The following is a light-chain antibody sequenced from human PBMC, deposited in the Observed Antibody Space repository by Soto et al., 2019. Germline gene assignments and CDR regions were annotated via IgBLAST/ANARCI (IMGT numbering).Light chain of an antibody. CDR1: QRVSTF. J-gene: IGKJ1*01. Sequence: EIVLTHSPGTLSLSPGDRATLSCRASQRVSTFLAWYQQRPGQAPRLLISEASNRATGIPARFSGSGSGTDFTLTISSLEPEDFAVYYCQQSHNWPRTFGQGTKVDI. CDR2: EAS. V-gene: IGKV3-11*01. CDR3: QQSHNWPRT.